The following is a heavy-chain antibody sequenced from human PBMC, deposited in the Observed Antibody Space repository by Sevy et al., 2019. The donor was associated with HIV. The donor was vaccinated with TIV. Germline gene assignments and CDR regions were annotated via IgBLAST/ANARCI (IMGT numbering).Heavy chain of an antibody. CDR3: AREGVLGDSSGYYPVGMDV. Sequence: GGSLRLSCAASGFTFSSYWMSWVRQAPGKGLEWVANIKQDGSEKYYVDSVKGRFTNSRDNAKNSLYLQMNSLRAEDTAVYYCAREGVLGDSSGYYPVGMDVWGQGTTVTVSS. V-gene: IGHV3-7*01. D-gene: IGHD3-22*01. CDR1: GFTFSSYW. J-gene: IGHJ6*02. CDR2: IKQDGSEK.